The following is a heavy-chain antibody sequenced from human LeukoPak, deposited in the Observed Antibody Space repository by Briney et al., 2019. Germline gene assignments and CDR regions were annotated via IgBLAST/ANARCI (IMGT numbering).Heavy chain of an antibody. CDR1: GGSISSYY. Sequence: SETLSLTYTVSGGSISSYYWSWIRQPAGKGLEWIGHIYTSGSTNYNPSLKSRVTMSVDTSKNQFSLKLSSVTAADTAVYYCAREVGQYSSGWLSSEYYFDYWGQGTLVTVSS. V-gene: IGHV4-4*07. CDR2: IYTSGST. CDR3: AREVGQYSSGWLSSEYYFDY. D-gene: IGHD6-19*01. J-gene: IGHJ4*02.